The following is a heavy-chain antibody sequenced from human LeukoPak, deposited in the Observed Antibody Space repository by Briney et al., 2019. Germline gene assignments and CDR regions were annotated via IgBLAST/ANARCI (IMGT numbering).Heavy chain of an antibody. CDR3: ARSTMGYFDY. D-gene: IGHD3-3*01. CDR1: GFTVSSNY. CDR2: IYYSGST. V-gene: IGHV4-39*07. J-gene: IGHJ4*02. Sequence: GSLRLSCAASGFTVSSNYMSWVRQAPGKGLEWIGSIYYSGSTYYNPSLKSRVTISVDTSKNQFSLKLSSVTAADTAVYYCARSTMGYFDYWGQGTLVTVSS.